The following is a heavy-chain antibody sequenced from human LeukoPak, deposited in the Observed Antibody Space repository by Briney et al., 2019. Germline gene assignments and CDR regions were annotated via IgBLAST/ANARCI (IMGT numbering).Heavy chain of an antibody. J-gene: IGHJ4*02. D-gene: IGHD6-13*01. V-gene: IGHV4-59*08. CDR3: ARQVAAAASLRY. Sequence: PSETLSLTCTVSGGSISSYYWSWIRQPPGKGLEWIGYIYYSGSTNYNPSLKSRVTISVDTSKNQFSLKLSSVTAADTAVYYCARQVAAAASLRYWGQGTLVTVSS. CDR1: GGSISSYY. CDR2: IYYSGST.